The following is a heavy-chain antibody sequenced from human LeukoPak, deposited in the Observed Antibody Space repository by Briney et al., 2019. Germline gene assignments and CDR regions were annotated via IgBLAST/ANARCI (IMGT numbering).Heavy chain of an antibody. J-gene: IGHJ4*02. V-gene: IGHV4-61*02. CDR1: GGSISSGSYY. D-gene: IGHD2-21*01. Sequence: PSETLSLTCTVSGGSISSGSYYWSWIRQPAGKGLEWIGRIYTSGSTNYNPSLKSRVTISVDTSKNQFSLKLSSVTAADTAVYYCARAHIAWAMYFDYWGQGTLVTVSS. CDR3: ARAHIAWAMYFDY. CDR2: IYTSGST.